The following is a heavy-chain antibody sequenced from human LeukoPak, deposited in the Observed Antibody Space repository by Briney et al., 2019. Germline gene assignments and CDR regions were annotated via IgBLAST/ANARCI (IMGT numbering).Heavy chain of an antibody. D-gene: IGHD6-25*01. Sequence: GGSLRLSCAASGFKFSDHYIDWVRQAPGKGLEWVGRSRNKASSYTTEYAASVEGRFTISRDVSESSLYLQMNSLRTEDTAVYYCARVTLGGLNYYYMDVWGKGTTVTVSS. J-gene: IGHJ6*03. CDR1: GFKFSDHY. CDR3: ARVTLGGLNYYYMDV. CDR2: SRNKASSYTT. V-gene: IGHV3-72*01.